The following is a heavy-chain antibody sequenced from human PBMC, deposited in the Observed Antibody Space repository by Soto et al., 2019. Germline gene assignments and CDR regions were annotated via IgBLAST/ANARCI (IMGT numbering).Heavy chain of an antibody. CDR2: IFYTGST. D-gene: IGHD6-19*01. J-gene: IGHJ2*01. CDR1: GGSLISYY. V-gene: IGHV4-59*01. CDR3: ARDLGVAVAGTENWYFDL. Sequence: QVQLRESGPGLVKPSETLSLTCTVSGGSLISYYWNWIRQPPGKGLEWIGYIFYTGSTNYNPSLQSRVTISVDTSKTQVALKLSSGTAADTAVYFCARDLGVAVAGTENWYFDLWGRGTLVTVSS.